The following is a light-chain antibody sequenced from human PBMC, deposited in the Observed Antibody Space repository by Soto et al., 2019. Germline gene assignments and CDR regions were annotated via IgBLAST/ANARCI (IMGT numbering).Light chain of an antibody. J-gene: IGKJ3*01. Sequence: EIALTQSPATLCLSPGERATLYCRASQSVSRNLAWYQQKPGQAPRLLIYDASNRATGIPARFSGSGSVTDFTLTISSLEPEDFAVYYCQQRSNWATFGPGTKVDI. CDR1: QSVSRN. CDR3: QQRSNWAT. CDR2: DAS. V-gene: IGKV3-11*01.